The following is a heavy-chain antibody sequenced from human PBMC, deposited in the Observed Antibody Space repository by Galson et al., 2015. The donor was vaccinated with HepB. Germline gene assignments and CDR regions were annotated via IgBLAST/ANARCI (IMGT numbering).Heavy chain of an antibody. CDR2: IYTSGST. V-gene: IGHV4-61*02. Sequence: TLSLTCTVSGGSISRGSYYWSWIRQPAGKGLEWIGRIYTSGSTNYNPSLKSRVTMSVDTSKNQFSLKLSSVTAADTAVYYCARGEWLRLIDPWGQGTLVTVSS. D-gene: IGHD5-12*01. CDR1: GGSISRGSYY. CDR3: ARGEWLRLIDP. J-gene: IGHJ5*02.